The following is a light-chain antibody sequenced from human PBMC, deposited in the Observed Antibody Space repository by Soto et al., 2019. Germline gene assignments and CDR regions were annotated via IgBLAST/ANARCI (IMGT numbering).Light chain of an antibody. J-gene: IGKJ1*01. Sequence: IQMTQSPSSVSASLGDRVTITCRASQDISSWLAWYQQKPGKAPKLLIYAASNLQNGVPSRFSGSGFGTDFTLTISSLQPEDFATYYCQHANSFPRTLGQGTKVDIK. CDR2: AAS. V-gene: IGKV1-12*01. CDR1: QDISSW. CDR3: QHANSFPRT.